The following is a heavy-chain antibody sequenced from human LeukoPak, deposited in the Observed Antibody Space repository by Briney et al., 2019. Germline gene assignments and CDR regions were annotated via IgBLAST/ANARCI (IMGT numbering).Heavy chain of an antibody. CDR3: ARDIGDTRGYYRYYFDY. Sequence: ASVKVSCKASGYTFTRYGISWVRQAPGQGLEWMGWINGYNGSTNYAQNLQGSVTMTTDTSTSTAYMELRSLRSDDTAVYYCARDIGDTRGYYRYYFDYWGQGTLLTVSS. V-gene: IGHV1-18*01. D-gene: IGHD3-22*01. CDR2: INGYNGST. CDR1: GYTFTRYG. J-gene: IGHJ4*02.